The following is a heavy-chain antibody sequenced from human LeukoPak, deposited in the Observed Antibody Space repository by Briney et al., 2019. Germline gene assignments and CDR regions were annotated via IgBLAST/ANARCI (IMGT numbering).Heavy chain of an antibody. CDR1: GDSINSRSYY. V-gene: IGHV4-39*07. CDR2: IHHSEST. J-gene: IGHJ3*02. Sequence: PSETLSLTCAVSGDSINSRSYYWAWIRQPPGKGREWIGSIHHSESTYYNPSLNSRVTISLDTSKNELSLRLSSLTAADTAAYYCARDRLSLGALYIGGREKVVTVSS. CDR3: ARDRLSLGALYI. D-gene: IGHD7-27*01.